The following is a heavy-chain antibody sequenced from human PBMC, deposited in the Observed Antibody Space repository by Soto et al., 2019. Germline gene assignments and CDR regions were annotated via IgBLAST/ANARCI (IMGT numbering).Heavy chain of an antibody. CDR1: GFTFSSYA. J-gene: IGHJ4*02. CDR2: ISGSGGST. CDR3: AKDLRFRRYFDY. Sequence: EVQLLESGGGLVQPGGSLRLSCAASGFTFSSYAMSWVRQAPGKGVEWVSAISGSGGSTYYADSVKGRFTISRDNSKNTLYLQMSGLRAEDTAVYYCAKDLRFRRYFDYWGQGPLVTVSS. V-gene: IGHV3-23*01. D-gene: IGHD3-16*01.